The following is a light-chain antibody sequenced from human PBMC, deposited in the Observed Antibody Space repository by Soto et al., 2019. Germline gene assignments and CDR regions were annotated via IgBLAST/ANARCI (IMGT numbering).Light chain of an antibody. Sequence: VLTQSPATLSLSPGERATLSCRARQSVSSQLAWYQQTPGQAPSLFIYDASKRATGVPGRFSGSGSGTDFTLTISSLEPDDVAVYYCQQRSSWPTFGQGTKV. J-gene: IGKJ1*01. CDR1: QSVSSQ. CDR2: DAS. CDR3: QQRSSWPT. V-gene: IGKV3-11*01.